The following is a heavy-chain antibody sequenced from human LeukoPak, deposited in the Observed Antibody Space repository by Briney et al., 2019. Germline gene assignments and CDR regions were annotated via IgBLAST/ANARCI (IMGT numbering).Heavy chain of an antibody. CDR2: IHQSGNT. Sequence: SQTLSLTCAVSGDSIGIRGYSWSWIRQPPGRGLEWIGYIHQSGNTYYNLSLQSRVTISIDTSNNHYSLNLTSVTAADTAVYFCARRVAGAGTSYFDLWGQGTPVTVSS. J-gene: IGHJ4*02. D-gene: IGHD6-13*01. CDR1: GDSIGIRGYS. V-gene: IGHV4-30-2*01. CDR3: ARRVAGAGTSYFDL.